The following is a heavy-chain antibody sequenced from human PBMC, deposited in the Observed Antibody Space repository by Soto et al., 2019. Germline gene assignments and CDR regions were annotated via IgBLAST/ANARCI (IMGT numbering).Heavy chain of an antibody. J-gene: IGHJ3*02. D-gene: IGHD3-9*01. V-gene: IGHV5-51*01. CDR1: GYSFTSYW. CDR3: ARLLPSSLRYSDCFDI. CDR2: VYPGDSDT. Sequence: PGESLKISCKGSGYSFTSYWIGWVRQMPGKGLEWMGIVYPGDSDTRYSPSFQGQVTISADKSISTAYLQWSSLKASDTATYYCARLLPSSLRYSDCFDISGQGIMVTVSS.